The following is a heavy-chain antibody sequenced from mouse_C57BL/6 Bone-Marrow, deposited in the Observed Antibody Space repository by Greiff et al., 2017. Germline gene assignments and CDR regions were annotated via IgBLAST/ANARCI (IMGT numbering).Heavy chain of an antibody. J-gene: IGHJ3*01. CDR1: GYTFASYG. Sequence: QVQLQQSGAELARPGASVKLSCKASGYTFASYGISWVKQRTGQGLEWIGEIYPRSGNTYYNEKFKGKATLTADKSSSTAYMELRSLTSEDSAVDFCARGGYVGTFAYWGQGTLVTVSA. CDR3: ARGGYVGTFAY. CDR2: IYPRSGNT. V-gene: IGHV1-81*01. D-gene: IGHD3-1*01.